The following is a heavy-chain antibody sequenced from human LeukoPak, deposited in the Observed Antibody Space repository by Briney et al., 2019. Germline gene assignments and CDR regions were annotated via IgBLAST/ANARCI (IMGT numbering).Heavy chain of an antibody. D-gene: IGHD1-26*01. Sequence: GESLKISCKGSGYNFTNYWIGWVRQMPGKGLEWMGIIYPSNSDTRYSPSFQGQVTISADKSISTAYLQWSSLKASATAMYYRARPGRSGSYAGTFDFWGQGTLVTVSS. J-gene: IGHJ4*02. CDR3: ARPGRSGSYAGTFDF. CDR1: GYNFTNYW. V-gene: IGHV5-51*01. CDR2: IYPSNSDT.